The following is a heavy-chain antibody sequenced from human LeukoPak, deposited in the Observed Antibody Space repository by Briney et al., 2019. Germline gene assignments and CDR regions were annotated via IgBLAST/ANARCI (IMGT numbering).Heavy chain of an antibody. D-gene: IGHD1-26*01. V-gene: IGHV3-74*01. CDR2: INSDETTT. CDR1: GFTFSSYS. J-gene: IGHJ4*02. CDR3: ARDRGSLEYDY. Sequence: GGSLRLSCAASGFTFSSYSMNWVRQAPGKGLEWVSRINSDETTTSYADSVKGRFTISRDNAGNTLYLQMNSLRADDTAVYYCARDRGSLEYDYWGQGTLVTVSS.